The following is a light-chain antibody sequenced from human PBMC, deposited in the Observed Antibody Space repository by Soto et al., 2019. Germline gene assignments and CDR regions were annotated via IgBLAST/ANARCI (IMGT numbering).Light chain of an antibody. CDR1: SSDVGGYNY. V-gene: IGLV2-11*01. CDR3: CSYAGSYTLV. CDR2: DVS. Sequence: QSALTQPRSVSGSPGQSVTISCTGTSSDVGGYNYVSWYQQHPGKAPKLMIYDVSKRPSGVPDRFSGSKSGNTASLTNSGLQAEDEADYYCCSYAGSYTLVFGGGTKVTVL. J-gene: IGLJ2*01.